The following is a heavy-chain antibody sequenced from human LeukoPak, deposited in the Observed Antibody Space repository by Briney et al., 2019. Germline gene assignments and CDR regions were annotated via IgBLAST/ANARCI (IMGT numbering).Heavy chain of an antibody. CDR1: GYTFTSYD. D-gene: IGHD3-10*01. CDR3: ARVHHYYGSGSPSPGGWFDP. Sequence: GASVKVSCKASGYTFTSYDINWVRQATGQGLEWMGWMNPNSGNTGYAQKFQGRFTMTSDMSTSTVYMELSSLRSEDTAVYYCARVHHYYGSGSPSPGGWFDPWGQGTLVTVSS. J-gene: IGHJ5*02. V-gene: IGHV1-8*02. CDR2: MNPNSGNT.